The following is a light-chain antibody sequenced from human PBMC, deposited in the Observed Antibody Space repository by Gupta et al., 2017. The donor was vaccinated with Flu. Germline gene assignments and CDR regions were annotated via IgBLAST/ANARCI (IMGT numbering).Light chain of an antibody. CDR2: QGD. J-gene: IGLJ3*02. CDR1: SGGVASAF. CDR3: QSYDGANWV. V-gene: IGLV6-57*02. Sequence: SGGVASAFVQWLQQRPGSAPTTVIYQGDQRPSGVPARFSGSIDTSSNSASLVISGLMTEDEADYYCQSYDGANWVFGGGTKLTVL.